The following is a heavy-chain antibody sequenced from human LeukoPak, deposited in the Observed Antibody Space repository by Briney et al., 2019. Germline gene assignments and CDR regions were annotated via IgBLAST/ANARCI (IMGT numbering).Heavy chain of an antibody. V-gene: IGHV1-2*02. CDR2: INPNSGAR. Sequence: ASVKVSCTSSGYTFTGYYVHWVRQTPGQGFEGMGWINPNSGARNYAQRFQGRVTVTRDTSINTAYMELSRLTIDDTAVYYCARDRGSGTFLTDYFDFWGQGTLVTVSS. J-gene: IGHJ4*02. CDR1: GYTFTGYY. D-gene: IGHD3-9*01. CDR3: ARDRGSGTFLTDYFDF.